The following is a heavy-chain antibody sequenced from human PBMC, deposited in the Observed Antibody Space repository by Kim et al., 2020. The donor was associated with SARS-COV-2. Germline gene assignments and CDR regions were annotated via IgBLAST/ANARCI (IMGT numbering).Heavy chain of an antibody. CDR3: ARGPLQPLDY. D-gene: IGHD4-4*01. V-gene: IGHV1-8*01. J-gene: IGHJ4*02. Sequence: TGNAQKFQGRVTMTRNTSISTAYMELSSLRSEDTAVYYCARGPLQPLDYWGQGTLVTVSS. CDR2: T.